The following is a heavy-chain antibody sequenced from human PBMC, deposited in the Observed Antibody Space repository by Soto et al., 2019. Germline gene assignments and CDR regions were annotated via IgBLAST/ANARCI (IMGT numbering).Heavy chain of an antibody. D-gene: IGHD4-17*01. V-gene: IGHV3-23*01. CDR2: ITYTGDTT. Sequence: DVYLLESGGTLEQPGGSLRLSCAASGFDFSSYAMTWVRQAPGKGLEWVSGITYTGDTTYYADSVKGRFTISRDNYRNTLYLQMNSLRADDTAMYFCAKDWPGTSSVTSDYWGQGTLVTVSS. CDR1: GFDFSSYA. J-gene: IGHJ4*02. CDR3: AKDWPGTSSVTSDY.